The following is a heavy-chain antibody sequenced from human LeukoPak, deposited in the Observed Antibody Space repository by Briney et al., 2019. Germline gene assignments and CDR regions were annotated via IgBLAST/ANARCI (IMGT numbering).Heavy chain of an antibody. CDR1: GGSISSYY. V-gene: IGHV4-59*01. CDR3: ARERRRYYYDSSGYLNAFDI. D-gene: IGHD3-22*01. CDR2: IYYSGST. Sequence: SETLSLTCTTSGGSISSYYWSWIRQPPGKGLEWIGYIYYSGSTNYNPSLKSRVTISVDTSKNQFSLKLSSVTAADTAVYYCARERRRYYYDSSGYLNAFDIWGQGTMVTVSS. J-gene: IGHJ3*02.